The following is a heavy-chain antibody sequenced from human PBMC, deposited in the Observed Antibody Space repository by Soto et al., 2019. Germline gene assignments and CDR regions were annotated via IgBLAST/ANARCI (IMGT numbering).Heavy chain of an antibody. CDR2: VSARGDST. J-gene: IGHJ4*02. CDR3: AKRASTPPLPFDY. CDR1: GFTFSNYA. Sequence: EVQVLESGGGLVQPGGSLRLSCAASGFTFSNYAMAWVRQAPGKGLEWVSVVSARGDSTNYADSVKGRFSISRDNAKNSLYLQITSPRAEDTAVYYCAKRASTPPLPFDYWGPGTLVTVSS. V-gene: IGHV3-23*01.